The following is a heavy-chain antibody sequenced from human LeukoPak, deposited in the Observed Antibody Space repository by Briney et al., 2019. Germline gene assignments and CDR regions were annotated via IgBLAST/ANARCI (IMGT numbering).Heavy chain of an antibody. CDR1: GFTFSGSA. V-gene: IGHV3-73*01. Sequence: GGSLKLSCAASGFTFSGSAMHWVRQASGKGLEWVGRIRSKADSYATAYAASVKGRFTISRDDSKNTAYLQMNSLKTEDTAVYYCTRHGDTAMVKNGMDVWGQGTTVTVSS. D-gene: IGHD5-18*01. CDR3: TRHGDTAMVKNGMDV. J-gene: IGHJ6*02. CDR2: IRSKADSYAT.